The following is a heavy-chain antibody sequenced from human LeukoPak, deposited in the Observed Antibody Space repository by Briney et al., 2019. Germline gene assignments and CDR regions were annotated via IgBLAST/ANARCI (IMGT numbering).Heavy chain of an antibody. CDR2: ISSSGSTI. J-gene: IGHJ4*02. Sequence: PGGSLRLSCAASGFTFSDYYMSWIRQAPGKGLEWVSYISSSGSTIYYADSVKGRFTISRDNAKNSLYLQMNSLRAEDTAVYYRARGQGEPYTYYYDSSGYYFDYWGQGTLVTVSS. CDR3: ARGQGEPYTYYYDSSGYYFDY. CDR1: GFTFSDYY. D-gene: IGHD3-22*01. V-gene: IGHV3-11*01.